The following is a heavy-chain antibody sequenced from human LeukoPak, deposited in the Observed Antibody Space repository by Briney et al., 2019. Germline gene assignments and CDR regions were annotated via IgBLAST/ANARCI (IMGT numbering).Heavy chain of an antibody. D-gene: IGHD3-22*01. J-gene: IGHJ4*02. CDR1: GFTFDDYA. V-gene: IGHV3-9*01. Sequence: PGGSLRLSCAASGFTFDDYAMHWVRQAPGKGLEWVSGTSWNSGSIGYAGSVKGRFTISRDNAKNSLYLQMNSLRAEDTALYCCAKDSAPAYDSSGWYYFDYWGQGTLVTVSS. CDR2: TSWNSGSI. CDR3: AKDSAPAYDSSGWYYFDY.